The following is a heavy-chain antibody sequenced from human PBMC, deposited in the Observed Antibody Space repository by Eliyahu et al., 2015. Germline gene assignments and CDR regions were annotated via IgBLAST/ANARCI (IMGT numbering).Heavy chain of an antibody. CDR2: ITGSGDRT. J-gene: IGHJ4*02. Sequence: VHLLESGGGLVQPGGSLRLSCAASGFPFDTNAMSWVRQAPGKGLEWVSAITGSGDRTYYADSVRGQFTISRDNSKNILYLELTRLRAEDTAVYYCAKKGSGSFSEYYFDNWGQGTLVTVSS. CDR1: GFPFDTNA. V-gene: IGHV3-23*01. CDR3: AKKGSGSFSEYYFDN. D-gene: IGHD3-10*01.